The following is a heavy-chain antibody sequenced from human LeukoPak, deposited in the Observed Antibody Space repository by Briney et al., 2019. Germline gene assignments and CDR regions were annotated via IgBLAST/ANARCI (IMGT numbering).Heavy chain of an antibody. V-gene: IGHV4-59*01. CDR3: ARGAYYYDSSGYYYGRYFDL. J-gene: IGHJ2*01. D-gene: IGHD3-22*01. CDR1: GGSISSYY. CDR2: IHYSGST. Sequence: PSETLSLTCTVSGGSISSYYWSWIRQPPGKGLEWIGYIHYSGSTNYNPFHKSRVTISVDTSKNQFSLKLSSVTAADTAVYYCARGAYYYDSSGYYYGRYFDLWGRGTLVTVSS.